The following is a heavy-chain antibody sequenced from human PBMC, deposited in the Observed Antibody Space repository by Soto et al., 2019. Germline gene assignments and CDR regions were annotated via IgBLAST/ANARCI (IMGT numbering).Heavy chain of an antibody. CDR3: ARGGSDWYANWFDP. J-gene: IGHJ5*02. Sequence: SQTLSLTCIISGDSVSSNSAAWNWFRQSPSRGLEWLGRTYYRSSRWDNDYAVSVKGRITINSDTSKNQFSLHLNSVGPEDTAVYYCARGGSDWYANWFDPWGQGALVTVSS. V-gene: IGHV6-1*01. CDR1: GDSVSSNSAA. CDR2: TYYRSSRWDN. D-gene: IGHD6-13*01.